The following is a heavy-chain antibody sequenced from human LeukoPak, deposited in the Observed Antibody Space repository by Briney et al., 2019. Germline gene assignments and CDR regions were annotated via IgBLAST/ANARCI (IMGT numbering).Heavy chain of an antibody. V-gene: IGHV1-46*01. CDR3: ARASMVRGVIGYYYYYMDV. J-gene: IGHJ6*03. CDR1: GYTFTSYY. CDR2: INPSGGST. D-gene: IGHD3-10*01. Sequence: ASVKVSCKASGYTFTSYYMHWVRQAPGQGLEWMGIINPSGGSTSYAQKLQGRVTMTRDMSTSTVYMELSSLRSEDTAVYYCARASMVRGVIGYYYYYMDVWGKGTTVTVSS.